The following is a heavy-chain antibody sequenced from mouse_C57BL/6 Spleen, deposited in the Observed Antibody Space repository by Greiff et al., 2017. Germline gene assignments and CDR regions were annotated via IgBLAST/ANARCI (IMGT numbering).Heavy chain of an antibody. CDR3: ARLDSNYGFAY. CDR1: GYTFTSYW. CDR2: IHPNSGST. D-gene: IGHD2-5*01. V-gene: IGHV1-64*01. Sequence: QVQLQQSGAELVKPGASVKLSCKASGYTFTSYWMHWVKQRPGQGLEWIGMIHPNSGSTNYNEKFKSKATLTVDKSSSTAYMQLSSLTSEDSAVYYCARLDSNYGFAYWGQGTLVTVSA. J-gene: IGHJ3*01.